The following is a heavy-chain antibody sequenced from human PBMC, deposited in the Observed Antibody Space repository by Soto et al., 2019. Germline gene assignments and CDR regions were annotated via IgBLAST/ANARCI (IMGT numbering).Heavy chain of an antibody. CDR3: GRGPSPRAPAGGTPYYYALDV. D-gene: IGHD6-13*01. CDR2: MNPINGAT. Sequence: ASVKVSCKASGYDFTAYDINWVRQASGQGLEWMGWMNPINGATGSARRFQGRVSMTRNTATGTAYLELTSLRSDDSAVYYCGRGPSPRAPAGGTPYYYALDVWRQVTTVTVS. CDR1: GYDFTAYD. V-gene: IGHV1-8*02. J-gene: IGHJ6*02.